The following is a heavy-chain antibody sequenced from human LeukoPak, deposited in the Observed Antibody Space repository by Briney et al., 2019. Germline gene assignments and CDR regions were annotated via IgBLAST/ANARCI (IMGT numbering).Heavy chain of an antibody. V-gene: IGHV3-9*01. CDR3: AKSKELELRYYFDY. CDR1: GFTFDDYA. CDR2: ISWNSGSI. Sequence: GGSLRLSCAASGFTFDDYAMHWVRQAPGKGLEWVSGISWNSGSIGYADSVKGRFTISRDNAKNSLYLQMNSLRAEDTALYYCAKSKELELRYYFDYWGQGTLVTVSS. J-gene: IGHJ4*02. D-gene: IGHD1-7*01.